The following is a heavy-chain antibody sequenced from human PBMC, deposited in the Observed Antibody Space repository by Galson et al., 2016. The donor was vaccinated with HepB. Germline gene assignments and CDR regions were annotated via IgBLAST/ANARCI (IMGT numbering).Heavy chain of an antibody. V-gene: IGHV6-1*01. Sequence: CAISGDSVSSNSAAWNWIRQSPSRGLEWLGRTYYRSKWYNDYAVPVKSRITINPDTSKNQFSLQLNSVTPEDTAVYYCARTNSETYGGGNFDYWGQGTLVTVSS. CDR2: TYYRSKWYN. D-gene: IGHD1-26*01. CDR1: GDSVSSNSAA. J-gene: IGHJ4*01. CDR3: ARTNSETYGGGNFDY.